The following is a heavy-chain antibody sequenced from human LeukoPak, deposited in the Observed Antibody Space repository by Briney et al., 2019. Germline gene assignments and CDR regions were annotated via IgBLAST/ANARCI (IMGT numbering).Heavy chain of an antibody. J-gene: IGHJ3*02. V-gene: IGHV4-61*01. CDR3: ARDVPSDVVVVAATPAFDI. CDR2: IYYSGST. CDR1: GGSISSSSYY. D-gene: IGHD2-15*01. Sequence: PSETLSLTCTVSGGSISSSSYYWGWIRQPPGKGLEWIGYIYYSGSTNYNPSLKSRVTISVDTSKNQFSLKLSSVTAADTAVYYCARDVPSDVVVVAATPAFDIWGQGTMVTVSS.